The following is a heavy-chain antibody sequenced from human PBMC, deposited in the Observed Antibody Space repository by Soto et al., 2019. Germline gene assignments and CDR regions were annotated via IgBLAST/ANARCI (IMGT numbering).Heavy chain of an antibody. CDR2: ISYDGSDK. V-gene: IGHV3-30-3*01. Sequence: QVQLVESGGGVVQPGTSLRLSCAPSGFSFSSYPMHWVRQAPGKGLEWVAFISYDGSDKHYADSVKGRFSISRDNSKKTLFLQMNSLRAEDTAVYYCTRGGGGNGYYRAYCMDVWGQGTTVTVSS. D-gene: IGHD3-3*01. CDR1: GFSFSSYP. CDR3: TRGGGGNGYYRAYCMDV. J-gene: IGHJ6*03.